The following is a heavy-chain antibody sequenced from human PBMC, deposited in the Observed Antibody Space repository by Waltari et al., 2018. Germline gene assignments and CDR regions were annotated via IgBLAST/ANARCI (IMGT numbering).Heavy chain of an antibody. V-gene: IGHV3-7*02. CDR1: RSTFSTLC. Sequence: EVQLVESGVGLVHRGGSLRISCAALRSTFSTLCMDWVRQAPGIGLEWVTNIKEDGSERHYIDAVKGRFTISRDNSKNLLYLEMNSLRAGDTAVYYCSVSLNSWGQGTLVTVSS. CDR3: SVSLNS. J-gene: IGHJ4*02. CDR2: IKEDGSER.